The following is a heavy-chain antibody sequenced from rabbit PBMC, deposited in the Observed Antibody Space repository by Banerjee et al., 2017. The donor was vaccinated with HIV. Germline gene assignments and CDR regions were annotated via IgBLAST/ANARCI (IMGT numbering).Heavy chain of an antibody. CDR2: INYGSGGST. CDR3: ARGRYDDYGDYDGNL. D-gene: IGHD2-1*01. J-gene: IGHJ4*01. Sequence: QEQLVESGGDLVKPGASLTLTCTASGFSFSSSYWICWVRQAPGKGLEWIGCINYGSGGSTAYATWAKGRFTISKTSSTTVTLQMTSLTAADTATYFCARGRYDDYGDYDGNLWGQGTLVTVS. CDR1: GFSFSSSYW. V-gene: IGHV1S45*01.